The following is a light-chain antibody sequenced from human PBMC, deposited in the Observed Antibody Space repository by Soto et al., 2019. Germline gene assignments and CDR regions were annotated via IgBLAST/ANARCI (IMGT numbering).Light chain of an antibody. V-gene: IGLV2-14*01. J-gene: IGLJ2*01. CDR2: EVS. Sequence: QSALTQPASVSGSPGQSITISCSGTSSDVGGYKYVSWYQQHPGKAPKLMIYEVSNRPSGVSNRFSGSKSGNTASLTISGLQGEDEADYYCSSYTSSNTLVFGGGTKLTVL. CDR1: SSDVGGYKY. CDR3: SSYTSSNTLV.